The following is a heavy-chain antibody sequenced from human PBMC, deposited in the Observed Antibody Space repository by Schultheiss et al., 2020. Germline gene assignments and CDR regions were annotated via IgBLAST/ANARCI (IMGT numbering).Heavy chain of an antibody. Sequence: GGSLRLSCAASGFTFSSYAMHWVRQAPGKGLEWVAVISYDGSNKYYADSVKGRFIISRDNSKDTLYLQMNSLRAEDTAVYYCAKGRITMIVGPNWGQGTLVTVSS. D-gene: IGHD3-22*01. CDR2: ISYDGSNK. J-gene: IGHJ4*02. V-gene: IGHV3-30-3*01. CDR3: AKGRITMIVGPN. CDR1: GFTFSSYA.